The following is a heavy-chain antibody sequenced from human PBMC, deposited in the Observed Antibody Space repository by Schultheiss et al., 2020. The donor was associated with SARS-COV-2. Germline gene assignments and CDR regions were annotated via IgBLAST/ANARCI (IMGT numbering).Heavy chain of an antibody. J-gene: IGHJ1*01. CDR3: ASNPGPGNSYYVFQR. D-gene: IGHD1-26*01. V-gene: IGHV4-34*01. CDR1: GFTFSSHW. Sequence: GSLRLSCIASGFTFSSHWMTWVRQAPGKGLEWIGEITHSGSIKYNPSLKSRVTISVDTSKNQFSLNLSSVTAADTAVYYCASNPGPGNSYYVFQRWGQGTLVTVSS. CDR2: ITHSGSI.